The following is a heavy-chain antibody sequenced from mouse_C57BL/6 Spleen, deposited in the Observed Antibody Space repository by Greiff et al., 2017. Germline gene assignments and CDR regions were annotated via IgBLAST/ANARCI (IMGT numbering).Heavy chain of an antibody. V-gene: IGHV1-52*01. J-gene: IGHJ1*03. CDR1: GYTFTSYW. D-gene: IGHD2-14*01. Sequence: QVQLQQPGAELVRPGSSVKLSCKASGYTFTSYWMQWVKQRPIQGLEWIGNIDPSDSDTHYNQKFKDKATLTVDKSSSTAYMQLSSLTSEDTAVYDCTRQGIGYFGVGGTGTTVTFAS. CDR3: TRQGIGYFGV. CDR2: IDPSDSDT.